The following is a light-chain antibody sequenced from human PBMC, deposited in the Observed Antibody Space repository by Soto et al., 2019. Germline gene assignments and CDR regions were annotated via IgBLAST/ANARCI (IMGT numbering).Light chain of an antibody. CDR1: SRDVGGYNY. J-gene: IGLJ1*01. Sequence: QSALTQPASVSGSPGQSITISCTGTSRDVGGYNYVSWYQQYPGKAPKLMIYHVSNRPSGVSNRFSGSKSGNSASLTISGLQAEDEADYYCSSYTSTSTYVFGTGTKLTVL. CDR2: HVS. CDR3: SSYTSTSTYV. V-gene: IGLV2-14*01.